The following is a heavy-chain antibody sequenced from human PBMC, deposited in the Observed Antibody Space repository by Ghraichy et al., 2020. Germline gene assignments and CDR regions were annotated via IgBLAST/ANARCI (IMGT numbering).Heavy chain of an antibody. CDR1: GGSISTNSW. Sequence: TLSLTCAVSGGSISTNSWWSWVRQPPGKGLEWIGEIDQSGSANYNPSRRRRVSISVDKSKNQFSLKLNSVTAEDTAMYYCTRPPWGVYALDVWGQGTTVTVSS. J-gene: IGHJ6*02. V-gene: IGHV4-4*02. CDR2: IDQSGSA. CDR3: TRPPWGVYALDV. D-gene: IGHD2-8*01.